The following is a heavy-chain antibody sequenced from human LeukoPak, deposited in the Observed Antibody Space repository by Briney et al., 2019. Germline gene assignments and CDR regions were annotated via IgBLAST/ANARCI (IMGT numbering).Heavy chain of an antibody. Sequence: APVKVSCKASGYTFSSYGISWVRQAPGQGLEWMGWISAYNGNTNYAQKLQGRVTMTTDTSTSTAYMELRSLRSDGTAVYYCARDSGSDYYYYMDVWGKGTTVTVSS. CDR2: ISAYNGNT. V-gene: IGHV1-18*01. D-gene: IGHD7-27*01. CDR1: GYTFSSYG. J-gene: IGHJ6*03. CDR3: ARDSGSDYYYYMDV.